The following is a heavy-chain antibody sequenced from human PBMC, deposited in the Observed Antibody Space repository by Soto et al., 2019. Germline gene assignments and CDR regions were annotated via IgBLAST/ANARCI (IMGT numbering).Heavy chain of an antibody. Sequence: QVQLVQSGAEVKKPGSSVKVSCKASGGTFISYTISWVRQAPGQGLEWMGGIIPIFGTANYAQKFQGRVTITADESTSTAYMELSSLRSEDTAVYYCARARTYSSSWSGHYYYGMDVWGQGTTVTVSS. D-gene: IGHD6-13*01. CDR3: ARARTYSSSWSGHYYYGMDV. V-gene: IGHV1-69*01. CDR2: IIPIFGTA. J-gene: IGHJ6*02. CDR1: GGTFISYT.